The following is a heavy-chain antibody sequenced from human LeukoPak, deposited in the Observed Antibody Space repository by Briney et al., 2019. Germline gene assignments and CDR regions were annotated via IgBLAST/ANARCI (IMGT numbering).Heavy chain of an antibody. V-gene: IGHV4-39*07. CDR1: SGSIRTSNYY. CDR3: ARVSGYDWESFYDY. J-gene: IGHJ4*02. Sequence: SETLSLTCTVSSGSIRTSNYYWGWGRQPPGKALEWIGNIFYSGSTYYSPSLKSRVTISLDTSRNQFSLKLSSVTAADTAMYYCARVSGYDWESFYDYWGQGSLVTVSS. CDR2: IFYSGST. D-gene: IGHD5-12*01.